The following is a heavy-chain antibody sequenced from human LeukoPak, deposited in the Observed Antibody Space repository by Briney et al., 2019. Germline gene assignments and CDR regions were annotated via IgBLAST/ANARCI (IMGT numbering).Heavy chain of an antibody. D-gene: IGHD3-3*01. J-gene: IGHJ6*02. CDR1: GGSISSYY. CDR2: IYYSGST. V-gene: IGHV4-59*12. CDR3: ARAHHGVVIPSYYYGMDA. Sequence: PSETLSLTCTVSGGSISSYYWSWIRQPPGKGLEWIGYIYYSGSTNYNPSLKSRVTISVDTSKNQFSLKLSSVTAADTAVYYCARAHHGVVIPSYYYGMDAWGQGTTVTVSS.